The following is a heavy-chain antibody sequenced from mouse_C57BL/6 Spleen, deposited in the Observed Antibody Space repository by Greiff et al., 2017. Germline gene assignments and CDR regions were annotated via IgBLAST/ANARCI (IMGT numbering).Heavy chain of an antibody. J-gene: IGHJ2*01. D-gene: IGHD1-1*01. CDR1: GYTFTDYN. Sequence: VQLQQSGPELVKPGASVKIPCKASGYTFTDYNMDWVKQSHGKSLEWIGDINPNNGGTIYNQKFKGKATLTVDKSSSTAYMELRSLTSEDTAVYYCARPPYGSSYDGYFDYWGQGTTLTVSS. V-gene: IGHV1-18*01. CDR3: ARPPYGSSYDGYFDY. CDR2: INPNNGGT.